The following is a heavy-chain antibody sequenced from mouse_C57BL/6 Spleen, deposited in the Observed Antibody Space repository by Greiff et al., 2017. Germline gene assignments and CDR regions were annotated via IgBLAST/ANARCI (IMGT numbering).Heavy chain of an antibody. Sequence: QVQLMESGPGLVAPSQSLSITCTVSGFSLTSYGVSWVRQPPGKGLECLGVIWGDGSTNYHSALISRLSISKDNSKSQVFLKLNSLQTDDTATYYCAKEEGITTVGPFYAMDYWGQGTSVTVSS. CDR2: IWGDGST. CDR1: GFSLTSYG. V-gene: IGHV2-3*01. D-gene: IGHD1-1*01. CDR3: AKEEGITTVGPFYAMDY. J-gene: IGHJ4*01.